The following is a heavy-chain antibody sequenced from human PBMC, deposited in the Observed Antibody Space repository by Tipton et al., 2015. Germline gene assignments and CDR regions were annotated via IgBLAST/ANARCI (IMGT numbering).Heavy chain of an antibody. CDR1: GASVTSGSFQ. CDR3: ARGTVLGRDPWGWLDP. Sequence: TLSLTCNVSGASVTSGSFQWTWIRQPPGKGLEWIGYTYYSGRTNYNPSLKGRVTISVDTSKTQFSLKLTSVTAADTAVYYCARGTVLGRDPWGWLDPWGQGIVVTVSS. D-gene: IGHD7-27*01. CDR2: TYYSGRT. V-gene: IGHV4-61*01. J-gene: IGHJ5*02.